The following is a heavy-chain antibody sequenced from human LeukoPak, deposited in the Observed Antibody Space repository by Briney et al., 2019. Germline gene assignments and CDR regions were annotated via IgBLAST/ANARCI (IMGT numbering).Heavy chain of an antibody. Sequence: GGSLRLSCAASGFTFSDYAMSWVRQAPGKGLEWVSTISGTTPFYADSVKGRFTISRDNSKKTLHLQMNSVRVEDTALYYCAKLGSPWCGGGTCDAYWGQGTLVTVSS. V-gene: IGHV3-23*01. CDR1: GFTFSDYA. J-gene: IGHJ4*02. D-gene: IGHD2-15*01. CDR3: AKLGSPWCGGGTCDAY. CDR2: ISGTTP.